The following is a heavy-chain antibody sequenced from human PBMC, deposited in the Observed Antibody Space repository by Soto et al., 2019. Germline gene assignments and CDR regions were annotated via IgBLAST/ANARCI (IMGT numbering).Heavy chain of an antibody. Sequence: KPSDTLSLTCTVSGRSISSGDYYWIWLRHPPGKGLEWIRYIYYSGSTYYNPSLKSRVTISVDTSKNQFSLKLSSVTAADTAVYYCARTPINCSGGSCYYFDYWGQGTLVTVSS. D-gene: IGHD2-15*01. CDR3: ARTPINCSGGSCYYFDY. CDR1: GRSISSGDYY. V-gene: IGHV4-30-4*02. J-gene: IGHJ4*02. CDR2: IYYSGST.